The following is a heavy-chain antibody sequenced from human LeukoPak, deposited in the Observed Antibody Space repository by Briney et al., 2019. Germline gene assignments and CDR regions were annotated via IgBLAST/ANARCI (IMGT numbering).Heavy chain of an antibody. CDR1: GAPFIGNF. J-gene: IGHJ4*02. V-gene: IGHV4-34*01. D-gene: IGHD4-17*01. CDR3: ARGLVQGFYVDSGTHTALYYFDS. CDR2: INHAGRT. Sequence: PSETLSLTCAVSGAPFIGNFWTWIRQPPGKGLEWIGEINHAGRTNYHPSLKSRVTKSLDTTKSQFSLNLSSVTAADTAVYYCARGLVQGFYVDSGTHTALYYFDSWGQGTLVVVSS.